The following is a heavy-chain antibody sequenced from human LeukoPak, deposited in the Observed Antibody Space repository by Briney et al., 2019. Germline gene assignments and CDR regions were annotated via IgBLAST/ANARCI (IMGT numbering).Heavy chain of an antibody. Sequence: GGSLRLSCAASGFAFSNYWMTWVRQAPGKGLEWVANIKQDGSEKYYVDSVKGRVTISRDNAKNSLFLQMNSLRAEDTAVYYCARDRYSSYWGQGTLVTVSS. J-gene: IGHJ4*02. CDR3: ARDRYSSY. D-gene: IGHD6-19*01. CDR1: GFAFSNYW. CDR2: IKQDGSEK. V-gene: IGHV3-7*01.